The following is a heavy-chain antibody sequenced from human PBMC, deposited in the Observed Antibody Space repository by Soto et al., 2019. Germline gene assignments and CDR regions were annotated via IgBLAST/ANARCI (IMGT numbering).Heavy chain of an antibody. CDR2: ISYDGSNK. CDR1: GFTFSSYA. V-gene: IGHV3-30-3*01. J-gene: IGHJ4*02. CDR3: ASERQWLVDDY. D-gene: IGHD6-19*01. Sequence: HPGGSLRLSCAASGFTFSSYAMHWVRQAPGKGLEWVAVISYDGSNKYYADSVKGRFTISRDNSKNTLYLQMNSLRAEDTAVYYCASERQWLVDDYWGQGTLVTVSS.